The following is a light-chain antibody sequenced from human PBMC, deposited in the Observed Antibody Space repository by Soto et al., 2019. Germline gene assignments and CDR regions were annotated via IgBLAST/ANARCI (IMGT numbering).Light chain of an antibody. CDR2: EVS. V-gene: IGLV2-14*01. Sequence: QSVLTQPASVSGSPGQSITISCSGTSSDVGACNSVSWYQQHPGKAPKLMIYEVSNRPSGVSNRFSGSKSANTASLTISGLQADDEAHYYCTSYTSDNRSYVFGTGTKLTVL. J-gene: IGLJ1*01. CDR1: SSDVGACNS. CDR3: TSYTSDNRSYV.